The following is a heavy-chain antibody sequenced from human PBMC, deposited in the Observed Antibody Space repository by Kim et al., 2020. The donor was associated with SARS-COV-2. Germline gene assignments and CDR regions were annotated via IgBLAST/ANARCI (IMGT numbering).Heavy chain of an antibody. CDR2: ISWNSGSI. V-gene: IGHV3-9*01. D-gene: IGHD6-13*01. Sequence: GGSLRLSCAASGFTFGDYAMHWVRQAPGKGLEWVSGISWNSGSIGYADSVKGRFTISRDNAKNSLYLQMNSLRAEDTALYYCAKAGIAAWRVGAFDIWGQGTMVTVSS. CDR1: GFTFGDYA. J-gene: IGHJ3*02. CDR3: AKAGIAAWRVGAFDI.